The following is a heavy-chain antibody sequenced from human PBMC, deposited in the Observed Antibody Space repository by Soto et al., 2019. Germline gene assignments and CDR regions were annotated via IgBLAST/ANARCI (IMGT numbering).Heavy chain of an antibody. CDR1: GYTFTSYY. V-gene: IGHV1-46*03. CDR3: ARDGYGDHALQH. CDR2: INPSGGST. D-gene: IGHD4-17*01. J-gene: IGHJ1*01. Sequence: ASVKGSCKASGYTFTSYYMHWVRQAPGQGLEWMGIINPSGGSTSYAQKFQGRVTMTRDTSTSTVYMELSSLRSEDTAVYSCARDGYGDHALQHWGQGTLVPVSS.